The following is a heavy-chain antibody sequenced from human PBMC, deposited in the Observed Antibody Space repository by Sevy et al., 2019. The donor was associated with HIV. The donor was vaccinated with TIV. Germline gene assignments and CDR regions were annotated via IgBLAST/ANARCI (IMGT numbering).Heavy chain of an antibody. J-gene: IGHJ4*02. CDR3: ATSGLTSYYFDY. D-gene: IGHD1-26*01. CDR2: IYYSGST. CDR1: GGSISSSSYY. Sequence: SETLSLTCTVSGGSISSSSYYWGWIRQPPGKGLEWIGSIYYSGSTYYNPSLKSRVTISVDTSKNQFSLKLSSVTAADTAVYYCATSGLTSYYFDYWGQGTLVTVSS. V-gene: IGHV4-39*01.